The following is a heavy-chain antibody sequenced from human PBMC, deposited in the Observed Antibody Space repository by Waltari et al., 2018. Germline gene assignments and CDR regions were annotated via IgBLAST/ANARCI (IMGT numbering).Heavy chain of an antibody. V-gene: IGHV4-39*07. CDR2: VYFPGSA. CDR1: GDSISSSSYY. CDR3: ARVGLGNYYYMDV. Sequence: QLQLQESGPGLVKPSETLSLTCIVSGDSISSSSYYWGWTRQPPGKGLEWIVSVYFPGSAFCKLSVKDRVTIAIDTSKTYFALKMNSVTDADTAVYYCARVGLGNYYYMDVWGKGTTVTISS. J-gene: IGHJ6*03.